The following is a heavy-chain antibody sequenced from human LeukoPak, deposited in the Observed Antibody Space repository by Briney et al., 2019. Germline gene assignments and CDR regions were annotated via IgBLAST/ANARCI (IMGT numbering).Heavy chain of an antibody. CDR2: ISYDGSNK. J-gene: IGHJ4*02. V-gene: IGHV3-30*18. D-gene: IGHD4-17*01. CDR3: AKSLVYGDYPSFDY. Sequence: GGSLRLSCAASGFTFSSYGMHWVRQAPGKGLEWVAVISYDGSNKYYADSVKGRFTISRDNSKNTLYLQMNSLRAEDTAVYYCAKSLVYGDYPSFDYWGQGTLVTVSS. CDR1: GFTFSSYG.